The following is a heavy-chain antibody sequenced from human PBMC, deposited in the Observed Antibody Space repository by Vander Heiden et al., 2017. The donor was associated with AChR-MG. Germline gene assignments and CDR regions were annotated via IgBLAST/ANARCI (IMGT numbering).Heavy chain of an antibody. J-gene: IGHJ3*02. CDR3: ARLGAFDI. V-gene: IGHV4-59*08. Sequence: QVQLQESGPGLVKPSETLSLTCTVSGGSISRSYSSWIRQPPGKGLEWIGYIYYSGSTNYNPALKSRVTISVDTSKNQCSLKLSSVTAADRAVYYCARLGAFDIWGEGTRVTLA. CDR1: GGSISRSY. CDR2: IYYSGST.